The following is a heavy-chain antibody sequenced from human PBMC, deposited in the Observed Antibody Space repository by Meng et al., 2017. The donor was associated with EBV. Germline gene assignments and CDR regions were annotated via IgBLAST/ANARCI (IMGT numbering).Heavy chain of an antibody. CDR3: ARGETVAGTWWFDP. J-gene: IGHJ5*02. CDR1: GYTFTNYD. D-gene: IGHD6-19*01. CDR2: MNPNNGNT. V-gene: IGHV1-8*01. Sequence: QVQLVQSGAEVKKPGASVKVSCTASGYTFTNYDINWVRQATGQGLEWMRWMNPNNGNTGYAQKFQGRVTMTRNPSINTAYMELTSLTSEDTAVYYCARGETVAGTWWFDPWGQGTLVTVSS.